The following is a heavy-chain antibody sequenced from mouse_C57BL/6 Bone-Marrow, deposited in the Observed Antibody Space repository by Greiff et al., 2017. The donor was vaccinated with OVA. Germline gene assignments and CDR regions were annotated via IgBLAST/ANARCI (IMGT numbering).Heavy chain of an antibody. CDR2: ISSGGSYT. D-gene: IGHD1-1*01. Sequence: EVMLVESGGDLVKPGGSLKLSCAASGFTFSSYGMSWVRQTPDKRLEWVATISSGGSYTYYPDIVKGRFTISRDNAKNTLYLQMSSLKSEDTAMYYCARHEVITGAYWGQGTLVTVSA. V-gene: IGHV5-6*01. CDR3: ARHEVITGAY. CDR1: GFTFSSYG. J-gene: IGHJ3*01.